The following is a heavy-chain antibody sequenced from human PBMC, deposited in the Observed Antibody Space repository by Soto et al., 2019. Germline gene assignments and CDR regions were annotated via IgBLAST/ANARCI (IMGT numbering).Heavy chain of an antibody. D-gene: IGHD1-1*01. Sequence: EVQLVESGGGLVQPGGSLRLSCVVSGFSFNDRYIDWVRQAPGKGLEWVGRTRNKARGYFTYDAASVRGRSTISRDESTISVSRTKNDLKTEDTAVYDCASPPTETTTGDYWGQGSLVSVSS. V-gene: IGHV3-72*01. CDR2: TRNKARGYFT. J-gene: IGHJ4*02. CDR3: ASPPTETTTGDY. CDR1: GFSFNDRY.